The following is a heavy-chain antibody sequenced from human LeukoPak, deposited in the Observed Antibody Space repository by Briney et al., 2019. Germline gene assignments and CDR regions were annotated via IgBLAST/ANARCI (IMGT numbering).Heavy chain of an antibody. CDR2: IYPT. CDR1: GNSFNNYW. D-gene: IGHD1-26*01. V-gene: IGHV5-51*01. Sequence: GESLKISCEGSGNSFNNYWIGWVRQMPGKGLEWMGIIYPTRYSPSFQGQVTISVDKSITTAYLQWSSLEASDTAMYHCATFEAQVGTQAGGFHIWGQGTMVTVSS. CDR3: ATFEAQVGTQAGGFHI. J-gene: IGHJ3*02.